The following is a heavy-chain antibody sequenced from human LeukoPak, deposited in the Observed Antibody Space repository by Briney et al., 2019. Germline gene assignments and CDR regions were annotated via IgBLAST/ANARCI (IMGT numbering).Heavy chain of an antibody. CDR2: IFNSGTT. J-gene: IGHJ6*03. CDR3: AREGGRRGYYFMDV. Sequence: SETLSLTSTVSSGSISSGSYYWSWIRQPAGKGLEWIGRIFNSGTTHYNPSLQSRVTLSVDTSRNQFSLKVSSVTAADTAVYYCAREGGRRGYYFMDVWGKGTTVTISS. CDR1: SGSISSGSYY. D-gene: IGHD3-10*01. V-gene: IGHV4-61*02.